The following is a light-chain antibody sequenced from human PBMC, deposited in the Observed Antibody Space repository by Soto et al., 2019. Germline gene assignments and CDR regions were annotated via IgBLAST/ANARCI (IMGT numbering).Light chain of an antibody. V-gene: IGKV3D-15*01. CDR1: ESVTSS. CDR2: GAS. J-gene: IGKJ5*01. Sequence: EIVMTQSPATLSVSPGDRATLSCRASESVTSSLAWYQQKPGQAPRFLIYGASTRATGIPARFRGSGSGTEFTLTISSLQSEDFAVYYCQQYNNWPPITFGQGTRLEIK. CDR3: QQYNNWPPIT.